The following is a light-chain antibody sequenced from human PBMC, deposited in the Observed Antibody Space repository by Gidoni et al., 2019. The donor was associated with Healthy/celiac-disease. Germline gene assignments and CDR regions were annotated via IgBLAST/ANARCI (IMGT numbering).Light chain of an antibody. CDR1: QSVSSY. CDR3: QQRRNWPPMCS. J-gene: IGKJ2*04. V-gene: IGKV3-11*01. CDR2: DAS. Sequence: IVLTQSPATLSLSPGERAPLSCSASQSVSSYLAWYQQKPDQTPRLLIYDASNRATGIPARFSGSGSGTDFTLTISSLEPEDFAVYYCQQRRNWPPMCSFGQGTKLEIK.